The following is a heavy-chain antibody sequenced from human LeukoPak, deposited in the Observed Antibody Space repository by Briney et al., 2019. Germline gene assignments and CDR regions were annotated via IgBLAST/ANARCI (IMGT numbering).Heavy chain of an antibody. CDR3: ARGVGYYYGYGMDV. V-gene: IGHV4-31*03. CDR1: GGSISSGGYY. Sequence: SQTLSLTCTVSGGSISSGGYYWSWIRQHPGTGLEWIGYIYYSGSTYYNPSLKSRVTISVDASKNQFSLKLSSVTAADTAVYYCARGVGYYYGYGMDVWGQGTTVTVSS. CDR2: IYYSGST. J-gene: IGHJ6*02.